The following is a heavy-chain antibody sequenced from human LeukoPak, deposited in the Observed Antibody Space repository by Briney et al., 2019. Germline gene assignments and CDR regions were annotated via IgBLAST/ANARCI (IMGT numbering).Heavy chain of an antibody. CDR2: IYTGGNT. Sequence: PGRSLRLSCAASGFTFSNYGMHWVRQAPGKGLEWVSVIYTGGNTYYADSVKGRFTISRDNSKNTLYLQMHSLRAEDTAVYYCASPSSGQSFDIWGQGTMVTVSS. CDR3: ASPSSGQSFDI. V-gene: IGHV3-53*01. CDR1: GFTFSNYG. J-gene: IGHJ3*02. D-gene: IGHD6-19*01.